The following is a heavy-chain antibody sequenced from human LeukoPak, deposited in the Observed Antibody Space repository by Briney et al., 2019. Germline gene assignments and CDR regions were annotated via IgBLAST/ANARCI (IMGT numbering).Heavy chain of an antibody. V-gene: IGHV4-59*01. D-gene: IGHD5-12*01. Sequence: KASETLSLTCTVSGGSITSYYWSWIRQPPGKGLEWIGYIYYSGSTNYNPSLKSRVTISVDKSKNQFSLKLSSVTAADTAVYYCARGGGYDFYYYYMDVWGKGTTVTISS. J-gene: IGHJ6*03. CDR1: GGSITSYY. CDR2: IYYSGST. CDR3: ARGGGYDFYYYYMDV.